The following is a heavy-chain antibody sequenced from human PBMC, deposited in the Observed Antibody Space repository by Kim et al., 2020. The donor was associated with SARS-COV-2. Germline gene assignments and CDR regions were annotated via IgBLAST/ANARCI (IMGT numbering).Heavy chain of an antibody. J-gene: IGHJ2*01. V-gene: IGHV3-23*01. CDR2: ISGSGGST. CDR3: AKDHNYYDSSGSLQYFDL. Sequence: GGSLRLSCAASGFTFSSYAMSWVRQAPGKGLEWVSAISGSGGSTYYADSVKGRFTISRDNSKNTLYLQMNSLRAEDTAVYYCAKDHNYYDSSGSLQYFDLWGRGTLVTVSS. D-gene: IGHD3-22*01. CDR1: GFTFSSYA.